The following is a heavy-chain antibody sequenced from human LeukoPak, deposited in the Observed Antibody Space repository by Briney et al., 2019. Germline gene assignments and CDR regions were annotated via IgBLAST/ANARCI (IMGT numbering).Heavy chain of an antibody. D-gene: IGHD3-16*01. J-gene: IGHJ6*03. CDR3: ARETSQKGAHYMDV. Sequence: SETLYLTCTISGGSISNYVWSWIRQPPGKGLEWIGYINDSGNTKYNPSLESRVTISVDTSKNQFSLNLYSVTAADTAVYYCARETSQKGAHYMDVWGKGTTVTISS. CDR1: GGSISNYV. CDR2: INDSGNT. V-gene: IGHV4-59*01.